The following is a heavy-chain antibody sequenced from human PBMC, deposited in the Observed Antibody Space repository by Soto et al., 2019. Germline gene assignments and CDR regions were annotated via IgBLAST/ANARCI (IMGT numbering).Heavy chain of an antibody. V-gene: IGHV4-4*02. CDR1: GDSVSSPYY. J-gene: IGHJ4*02. CDR3: ARSAGWYAVHS. Sequence: QVQLQESGPGLVKPSGTLSLTCAVSGDSVSSPYYWCWVRQPPGKGLEWIGEVFHTGTTSHNPSLRSRVTISMDKSNNQFSLDLTSVTAADTAVYHCARSAGWYAVHSWGPGTLVIVSS. CDR2: VFHTGTT. D-gene: IGHD6-19*01.